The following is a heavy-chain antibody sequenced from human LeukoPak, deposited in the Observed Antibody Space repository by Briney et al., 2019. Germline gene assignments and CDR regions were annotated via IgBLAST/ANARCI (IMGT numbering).Heavy chain of an antibody. V-gene: IGHV3-30*19. D-gene: IGHD2-21*01. CDR2: ISYDGSNK. CDR3: ARALWQAFDY. J-gene: IGHJ4*02. CDR1: GFIFSKDA. Sequence: GGSLRLSCAASGFIFSKDAMHWVRQAPGKGLEWVAVISYDGSNKYYADSVKGRFTISRDNSKNTLYLQMNSLRAEDTAVYYCARALWQAFDYWGQGTLVTVSS.